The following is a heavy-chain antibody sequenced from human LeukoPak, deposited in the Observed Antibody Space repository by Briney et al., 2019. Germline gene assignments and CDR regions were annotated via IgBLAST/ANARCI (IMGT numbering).Heavy chain of an antibody. Sequence: GGSLRLSCAASGFSFSRVWMSWVRQAPGKGPEGVASIKLDGSEKYYVDSVKGRFTISRDNAKNSLYLQMNTLRAEDTAVYYCAKEGYWGQGTLVTVSS. CDR3: AKEGY. V-gene: IGHV3-7*01. J-gene: IGHJ4*02. CDR2: IKLDGSEK. CDR1: GFSFSRVW.